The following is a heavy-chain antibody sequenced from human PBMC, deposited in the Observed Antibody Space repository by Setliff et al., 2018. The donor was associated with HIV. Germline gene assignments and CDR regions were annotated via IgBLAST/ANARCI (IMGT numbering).Heavy chain of an antibody. V-gene: IGHV4-59*11. J-gene: IGHJ6*02. D-gene: IGHD5-12*01. CDR1: GGSISSHY. CDR3: ARDHGVATVVMDYYSGMDV. CDR2: IYYSGST. Sequence: TSETLSLTCTVSGGSISSHYWSWIRQPPGKGLEWIGSIYYSGSTKYNPSLKSRITISVDTSKNQFSLKMTSVTAADTALYFCARDHGVATVVMDYYSGMDVWGPGTTVTVSS.